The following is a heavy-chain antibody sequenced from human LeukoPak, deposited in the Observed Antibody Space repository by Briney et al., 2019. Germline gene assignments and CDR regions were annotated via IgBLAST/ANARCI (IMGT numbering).Heavy chain of an antibody. J-gene: IGHJ4*02. Sequence: GGSLRLSCAASGFTFDDYAMHWVRQAPGKGLEWVSGISWNSGSIGYADSVKGRFTISRDNAKNSLYLQMNSLRAEDTALYYCAKDSLLWFGEFLFDYWGQGTLVTVSS. V-gene: IGHV3-9*01. CDR3: AKDSLLWFGEFLFDY. CDR2: ISWNSGSI. D-gene: IGHD3-10*01. CDR1: GFTFDDYA.